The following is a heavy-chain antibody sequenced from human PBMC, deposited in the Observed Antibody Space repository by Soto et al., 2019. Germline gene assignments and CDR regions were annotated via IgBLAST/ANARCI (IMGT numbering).Heavy chain of an antibody. J-gene: IGHJ5*02. Sequence: TLSLTCTVSGGSISSYYWSWIRQPPGKGLEWIGYIYYSGSTNYNPSLKSRVTISVDTSKNQFSLKLSSVTAADTAVYYCARSHSVTTHNWFDPWGQGTLVTVSS. CDR1: GGSISSYY. D-gene: IGHD4-17*01. V-gene: IGHV4-59*01. CDR3: ARSHSVTTHNWFDP. CDR2: IYYSGST.